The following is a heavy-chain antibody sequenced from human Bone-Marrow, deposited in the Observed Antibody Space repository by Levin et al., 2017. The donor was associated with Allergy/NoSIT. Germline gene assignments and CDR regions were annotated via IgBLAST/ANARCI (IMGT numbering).Heavy chain of an antibody. CDR2: IYHSVNT. Sequence: SETLSLTCTVSGGSMGTYYYSWIRQPPGKGLEWIGYIYHSVNTNYNPSLKSRVSMSLDTSKNQFSLRLNSVTAADTAVYFCARDTARSFDSWGQGTLVTVSS. V-gene: IGHV4-59*01. CDR1: GGSMGTYY. CDR3: ARDTARSFDS. J-gene: IGHJ4*02.